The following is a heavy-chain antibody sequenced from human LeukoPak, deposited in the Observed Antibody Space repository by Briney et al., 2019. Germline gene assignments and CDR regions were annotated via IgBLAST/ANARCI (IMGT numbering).Heavy chain of an antibody. CDR1: GGTFISYA. CDR3: ARVGAAAGPYYFDY. J-gene: IGHJ4*02. CDR2: IIPIFGTA. V-gene: IGHV1-69*05. D-gene: IGHD6-13*01. Sequence: SVKVSCKASGGTFISYAISWVRQAPGQGLEWMGGIIPIFGTANYAQKFQGRVTITRDTSASTAYMELSSLRSEDTTVYYCARVGAAAGPYYFDYWGQGTQVTVSS.